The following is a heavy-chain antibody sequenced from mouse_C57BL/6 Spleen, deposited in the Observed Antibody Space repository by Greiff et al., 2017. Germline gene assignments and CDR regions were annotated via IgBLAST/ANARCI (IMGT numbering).Heavy chain of an antibody. J-gene: IGHJ3*01. CDR2: INPSTGGN. CDR3: ARRVLRSAWFAY. CDR1: GYSFTGYY. Sequence: VQLQQSGPELVRPGASVTISCKASGYSFTGYYMNWVKQSPEKSLEWIGEINPSTGGNTYNQKVKAKATLTVDKSSSTAYMQLKGLTSEDSAVYYCARRVLRSAWFAYWGQGTLVTVSA. D-gene: IGHD1-1*01. V-gene: IGHV1-42*01.